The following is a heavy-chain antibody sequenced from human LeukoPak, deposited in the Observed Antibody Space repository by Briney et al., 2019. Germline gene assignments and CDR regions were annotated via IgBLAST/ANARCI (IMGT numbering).Heavy chain of an antibody. D-gene: IGHD3-10*01. V-gene: IGHV3-11*01. CDR2: ISSSGSTI. CDR1: GFTFSDYY. Sequence: PGGSLRLSCAASGFTFSDYYMSWIRQAPGKGLEWVSYISSSGSTIYYADSVKGRFTISRDNAKNSLYLQMNSLRAEDTAVYYCARRDGSGSFNWFDPWGQGTLVTVSS. CDR3: ARRDGSGSFNWFDP. J-gene: IGHJ5*02.